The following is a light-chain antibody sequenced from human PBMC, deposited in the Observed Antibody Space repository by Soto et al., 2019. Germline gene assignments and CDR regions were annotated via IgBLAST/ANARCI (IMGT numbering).Light chain of an antibody. V-gene: IGKV1-5*01. Sequence: DIQMTQSPSTLSASVGDRVTITCRASQSISASLAWYHQKPGKAPNLLIYDASNLESGVPSRFSGSRSGTEFTLTISSLQPDDRATYYCQQYTSYPWTFGQGTKVEIK. J-gene: IGKJ1*01. CDR1: QSISAS. CDR3: QQYTSYPWT. CDR2: DAS.